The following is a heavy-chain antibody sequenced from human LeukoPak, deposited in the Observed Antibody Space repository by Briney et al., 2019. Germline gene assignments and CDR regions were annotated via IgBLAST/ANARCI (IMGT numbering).Heavy chain of an antibody. CDR1: GFTFSSYG. Sequence: GGSLRLSCAASGFTFSSYGMSWVRQAPGKGLEWVSAISGSGGSTYYADSVKGRFTISRDNSKNTLYLQMNSLRAEDTAVYYCAKTSIYYDSSGYRFDYWGQGTLVTVSS. V-gene: IGHV3-23*01. J-gene: IGHJ4*02. CDR2: ISGSGGST. CDR3: AKTSIYYDSSGYRFDY. D-gene: IGHD3-22*01.